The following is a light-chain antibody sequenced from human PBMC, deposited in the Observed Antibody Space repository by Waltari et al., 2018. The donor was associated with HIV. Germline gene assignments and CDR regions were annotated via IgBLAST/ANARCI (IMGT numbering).Light chain of an antibody. Sequence: QSALTQPASVSGSPGQSITISCTGTSSDVGGYNYVSWDQQHPGKAPKLMIFEVRNRPSGVSNRFSGSKSVNTASLTISGLQAEDEADYYCSSYTTRSTPDPNWVFGGGTKLTVL. CDR3: SSYTTRSTPDPNWV. CDR1: SSDVGGYNY. J-gene: IGLJ3*02. V-gene: IGLV2-14*01. CDR2: EVR.